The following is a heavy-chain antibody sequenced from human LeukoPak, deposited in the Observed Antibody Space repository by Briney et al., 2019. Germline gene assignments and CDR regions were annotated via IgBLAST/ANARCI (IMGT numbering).Heavy chain of an antibody. J-gene: IGHJ6*04. V-gene: IGHV4-34*01. CDR1: GGSFSGFD. CDR2: INYSGST. Sequence: SETLSLTCVVDGGSFSGFDWNWIRQPPGKGLEWIGEINYSGSTKYNPSLKSRLTISVDTSKNQFSLRLSSVTAADTAVYHCARGWGLRGGIMDVWGKGTTVTISS. CDR3: ARGWGLRGGIMDV. D-gene: IGHD2-15*01.